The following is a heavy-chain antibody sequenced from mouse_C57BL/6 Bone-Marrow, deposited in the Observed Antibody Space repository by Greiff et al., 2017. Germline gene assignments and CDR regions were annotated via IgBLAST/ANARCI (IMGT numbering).Heavy chain of an antibody. Sequence: VQLQQSGAELVRPGASVTLSCKASGYTFTDYEMHWVKQTPVHGLEWIGAIDPETGGTAYNQKFKGKAILTADKSSSTAYMKLRSLTSEDSAVYYCASRRDYLWAMDDWGKGTSVTVSS. D-gene: IGHD2-4*01. CDR1: GYTFTDYE. J-gene: IGHJ4*01. CDR2: IDPETGGT. V-gene: IGHV1-15*01. CDR3: ASRRDYLWAMDD.